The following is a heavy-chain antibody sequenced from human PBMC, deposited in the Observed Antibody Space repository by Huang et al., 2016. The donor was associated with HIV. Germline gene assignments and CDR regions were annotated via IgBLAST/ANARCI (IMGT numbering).Heavy chain of an antibody. J-gene: IGHJ4*02. CDR2: ISDDGSNK. CDR1: GFTFSSYG. D-gene: IGHD2-21*02. CDR3: AKEVVTAIPLFDY. Sequence: QVQLVESGGGVVQPGRSLRLSCAASGFTFSSYGMHWVRQAPGKGVEWVAVISDDGSNKNYADSVNGRFTISRDNSKNTLYLQMNSLRTEDTAVYYCAKEVVTAIPLFDYWGQGTLVTVSS. V-gene: IGHV3-30*18.